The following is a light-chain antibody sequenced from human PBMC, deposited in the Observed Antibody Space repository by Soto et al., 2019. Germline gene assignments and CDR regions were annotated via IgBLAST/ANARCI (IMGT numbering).Light chain of an antibody. J-gene: IGLJ2*01. CDR3: SSYTSSSTVV. V-gene: IGLV2-14*01. Sequence: QSALTQPASVSGSAGQSITISCIGTSSDVGSYKYVSWYQQYPVKAPKLIIYDVSNRPPWVSDRFSGSKSGNTASLTISGLQAEDDANYYCSSYTSSSTVVFGGGTKVTVL. CDR1: SSDVGSYKY. CDR2: DVS.